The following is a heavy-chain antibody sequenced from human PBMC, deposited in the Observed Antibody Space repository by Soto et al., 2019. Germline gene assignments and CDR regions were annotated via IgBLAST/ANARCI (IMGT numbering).Heavy chain of an antibody. V-gene: IGHV1-69*13. CDR1: GGTFGSYA. J-gene: IGHJ6*02. CDR3: ARSQGSSTSLEIYYYYYYGMDF. Sequence: SVKVSCKASGGTFGSYAISWVRQAPGQGLEWMGGIIPIPGTANYAQKFQGRVTIAADESTSTAYMELSSLRSEDTAVYYCARSQGSSTSLEIYYYYYYGMDFWGQGTTVTVSS. CDR2: IIPIPGTA. D-gene: IGHD2-2*01.